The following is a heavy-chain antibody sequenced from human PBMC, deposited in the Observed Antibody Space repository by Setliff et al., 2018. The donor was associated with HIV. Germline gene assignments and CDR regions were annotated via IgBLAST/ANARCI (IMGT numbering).Heavy chain of an antibody. Sequence: PSETLSLTCTVSGGSISSGSYYWSWIRQPAGKGLEWIGRIFSSGSTSYNPSLKSRVTMSVDTSKKQLSLKVTSVTAADTAIYYCARGRSCESDWCWLYYNYYYGMDVWAQGTAVTVSS. CDR2: IFSSGST. V-gene: IGHV4-61*02. D-gene: IGHD2-8*01. CDR3: ARGRSCESDWCWLYYNYYYGMDV. CDR1: GGSISSGSYY. J-gene: IGHJ6*02.